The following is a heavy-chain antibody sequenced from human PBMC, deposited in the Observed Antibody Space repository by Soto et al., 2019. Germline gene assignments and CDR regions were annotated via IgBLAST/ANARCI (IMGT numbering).Heavy chain of an antibody. CDR1: GYTFTGYY. D-gene: IGHD3-10*01. Sequence: ASVKVSCKASGYTFTGYYMHWVRQAPGQGLEWMGRINPNSGGTNYAQKFQGWVTMTRDTSISTAYMELSRLRSDDTAVYYCARESSRLLWFGERNWFDPWGQGTLVTVSS. CDR3: ARESSRLLWFGERNWFDP. CDR2: INPNSGGT. J-gene: IGHJ5*02. V-gene: IGHV1-2*04.